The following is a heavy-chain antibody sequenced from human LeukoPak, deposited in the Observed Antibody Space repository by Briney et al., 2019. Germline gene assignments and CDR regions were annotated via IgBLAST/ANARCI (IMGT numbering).Heavy chain of an antibody. D-gene: IGHD3-10*01. CDR2: ISYDGSNK. CDR3: ARDDNGYGSGSYWAFDI. J-gene: IGHJ3*02. V-gene: IGHV3-30-3*01. Sequence: GRSLRLSCAASGFTFSSYAMHWVRQAPGKGLEWVAVISYDGSNKYYADSVKGRFTISRDNSKNTLYLQMNSLRAEDTAVYYCARDDNGYGSGSYWAFDIWGQGTMVTVSS. CDR1: GFTFSSYA.